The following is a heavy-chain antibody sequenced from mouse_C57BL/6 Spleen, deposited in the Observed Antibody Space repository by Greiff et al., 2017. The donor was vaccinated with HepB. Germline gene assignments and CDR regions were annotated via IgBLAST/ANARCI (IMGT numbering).Heavy chain of an antibody. CDR1: GFTFSDFY. J-gene: IGHJ4*01. Sequence: EVQLVESGGGLVQSGCSLRLSCATSGFTFSDFYMEWVRQAPGKGLEWIAASRNKANDYTTEYSASVKGRFIVSRDTSQSILYLQMNALRAEDTAIYYCARDAGAMDYWGQGTSVTVSS. CDR2: SRNKANDYTT. V-gene: IGHV7-1*01. CDR3: ARDAGAMDY.